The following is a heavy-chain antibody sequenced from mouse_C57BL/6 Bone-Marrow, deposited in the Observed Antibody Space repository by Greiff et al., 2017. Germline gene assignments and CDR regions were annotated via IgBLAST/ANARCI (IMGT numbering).Heavy chain of an antibody. D-gene: IGHD1-1*01. CDR3: TRALLRSWFAD. Sequence: VQLQQSGAELVRPGASVTLSCKASGYTFTDYEMHWVKQTPVHGLEWIGAIDPETGGTAYNQKFKGKAILTADKSSSTAYMGLRSLTSEDSAVYYCTRALLRSWFADWGQGTLVTVSA. V-gene: IGHV1-15*01. CDR1: GYTFTDYE. J-gene: IGHJ3*01. CDR2: IDPETGGT.